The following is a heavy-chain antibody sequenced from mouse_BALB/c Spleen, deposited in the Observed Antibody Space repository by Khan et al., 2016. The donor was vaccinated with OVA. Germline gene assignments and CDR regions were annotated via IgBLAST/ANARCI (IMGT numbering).Heavy chain of an antibody. CDR2: ISTYSGNT. CDR1: GYKFTDYA. J-gene: IGHJ2*01. V-gene: IGHV1S137*01. CDR3: TRPAYDGYYDY. D-gene: IGHD2-3*01. Sequence: QVQLKPSGPELVRPGVSVKISCKGSGYKFTDYAMHWVKQSHAKNLEWLGLISTYSGNTNYKQKFKGKATMTVDKSSSPAYMELASVTSEDSVTYYCTRPAYDGYYDYWGQCTTLTVSS.